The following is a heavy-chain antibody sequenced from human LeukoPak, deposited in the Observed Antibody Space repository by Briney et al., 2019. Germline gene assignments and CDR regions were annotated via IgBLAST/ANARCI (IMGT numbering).Heavy chain of an antibody. V-gene: IGHV4-59*01. D-gene: IGHD1-1*01. CDR1: GGSISSYY. CDR3: ARGNWYLDY. J-gene: IGHJ4*02. CDR2: IYYNGSI. Sequence: SETLSLTCTVSGGSISSYYWSWIRQPPGKGLEWIGYIYYNGSINYNPSLKSRVTISVDTSKNQFSLKVSSVTAADTAVYYCARGNWYLDYWGQGTLVTVSS.